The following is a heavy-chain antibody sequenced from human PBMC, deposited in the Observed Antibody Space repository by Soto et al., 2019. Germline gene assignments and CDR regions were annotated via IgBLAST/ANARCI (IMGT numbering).Heavy chain of an antibody. Sequence: SGPTLVNPTHPLTLTCTFSGFALSNSGMCVSWIRQPPGKALEWLALIDWDDDKYYSKAXKNRLTISKDTPKHQGVLKXTNRDPGDTARSYCARMNVSLLDLQVVRGCYGMGVWGRGT. CDR1: GFALSNSGMC. V-gene: IGHV2-70*01. D-gene: IGHD6-6*01. CDR2: IDWDDDK. J-gene: IGHJ6*01. CDR3: ARMNVSLLDLQVVRGCYGMGV.